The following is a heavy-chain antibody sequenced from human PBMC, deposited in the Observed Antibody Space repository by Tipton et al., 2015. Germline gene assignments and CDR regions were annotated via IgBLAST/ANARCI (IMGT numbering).Heavy chain of an antibody. J-gene: IGHJ4*02. D-gene: IGHD5-12*01. CDR1: RFTFSTYW. V-gene: IGHV3-7*01. CDR3: ARSGGYGWDS. Sequence: SLRLSCAASRFTFSTYWMTWVRQAPGKGLEWVATIKPDGTEKYYVGSVKGRFTFSRDNADNSLYLQMNSLRADDTAVYYCARSGGYGWDSWGQGTLVTVSS. CDR2: IKPDGTEK.